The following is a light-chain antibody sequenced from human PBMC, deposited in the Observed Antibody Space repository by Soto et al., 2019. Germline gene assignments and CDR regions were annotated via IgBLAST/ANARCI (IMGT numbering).Light chain of an antibody. J-gene: IGKJ3*01. V-gene: IGKV4-1*01. CDR1: QSVLYSSNNKNY. CDR2: WAS. CDR3: QQYYSTPFT. Sequence: DIVMTQSPDSLAVSLGERATINCKSSQSVLYSSNNKNYLAWYQQKPGQPPKLLIYWASTRESGVPDRFSGSGSGTHFTLTISSLQAEDVAVYYCQQYYSTPFTFGPGTKVYIK.